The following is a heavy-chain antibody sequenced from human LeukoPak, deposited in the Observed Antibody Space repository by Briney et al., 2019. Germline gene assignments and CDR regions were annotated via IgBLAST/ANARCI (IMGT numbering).Heavy chain of an antibody. V-gene: IGHV3-33*01. CDR3: TTVADAYGLEYFDF. Sequence: GGSLRLSCAASGFTFSSYGMHWVRQAPGKGLEWVAVIWFDGSNKYYADSVKGRFTISRDNSKNTLYLQMNTLKTEDTAVYYCTTVADAYGLEYFDFWGQGALVTVSS. J-gene: IGHJ4*02. CDR1: GFTFSSYG. CDR2: IWFDGSNK. D-gene: IGHD5-24*01.